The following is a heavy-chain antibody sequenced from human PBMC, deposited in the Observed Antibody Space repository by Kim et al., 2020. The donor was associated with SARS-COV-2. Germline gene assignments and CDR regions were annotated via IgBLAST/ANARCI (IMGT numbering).Heavy chain of an antibody. CDR1: GFPFSSYW. Sequence: GGSLRLSCAASGFPFSSYWMKWVRQAPGRGLEWVANIKQDGIEKNYVDSVKGRFTISRDNAKSSLFLQMNNLRADDTAVYYCAGYTEAWYENYWGPGTLVTVSS. V-gene: IGHV3-7*03. J-gene: IGHJ4*02. CDR2: IKQDGIEK. CDR3: AGYTEAWYENY. D-gene: IGHD6-13*01.